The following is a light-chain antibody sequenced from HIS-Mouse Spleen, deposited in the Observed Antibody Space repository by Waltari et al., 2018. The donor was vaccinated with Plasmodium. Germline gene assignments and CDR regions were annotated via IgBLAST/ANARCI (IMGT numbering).Light chain of an antibody. J-gene: IGLJ1*01. V-gene: IGLV2-14*03. CDR3: SSYTSSSTPFYV. Sequence: QSALTQPASVSGSPGQSITISCTGTSSDVGGYNYVSWYQQHPGKAPKVMIYNGSNRPSWVSNRCSGSKSGNTASLTISGLQAEDEADYYCSSYTSSSTPFYVFGTGTKVTVL. CDR1: SSDVGGYNY. CDR2: NGS.